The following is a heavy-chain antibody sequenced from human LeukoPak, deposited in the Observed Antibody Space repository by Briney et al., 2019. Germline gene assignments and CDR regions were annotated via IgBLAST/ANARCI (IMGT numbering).Heavy chain of an antibody. CDR1: GFTFSHYS. J-gene: IGHJ4*02. CDR2: IGSRDSTI. D-gene: IGHD2-2*01. V-gene: IGHV3-48*01. CDR3: ARRYCSSTSCHYFDY. Sequence: GGSLRLSCAATGFTFSHYSMNWVRQAPGRGLEWLSYIGSRDSTIYYADSVRGRFTISRDNAQNSLYLQMNSLRAEDTAVYFCARRYCSSTSCHYFDYWGQGTLVTVSS.